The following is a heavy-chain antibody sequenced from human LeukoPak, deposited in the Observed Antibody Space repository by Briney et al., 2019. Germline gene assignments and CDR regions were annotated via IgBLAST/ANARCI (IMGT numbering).Heavy chain of an antibody. CDR1: GFTFSSYG. CDR3: ARDGRVIDAFDI. V-gene: IGHV3-48*04. CDR2: ISSSGSTI. J-gene: IGHJ3*02. Sequence: GGSLRLSCAASGFTFSSYGMNWVRQAPGKGLEWVSYISSSGSTIYYADSVKGRFTISRDNAKNSLYLQMNSLRAEDTAVYYCARDGRVIDAFDIWGQGTMVTVSS. D-gene: IGHD1-26*01.